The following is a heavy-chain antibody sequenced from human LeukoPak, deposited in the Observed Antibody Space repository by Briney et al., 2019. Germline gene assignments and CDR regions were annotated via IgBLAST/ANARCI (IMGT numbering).Heavy chain of an antibody. CDR2: IYYSGST. D-gene: IGHD5-24*01. V-gene: IGHV4-59*01. CDR1: GGSISSYY. CDR3: ASGGRLGWLQFYDY. J-gene: IGHJ4*02. Sequence: PSETLSLTCTVSGGSISSYYWSWIRQPPGKGLEWIGYIYYSGSTNYNPSLKSRVTISVDTSKNQFSLKLSSVTAADTAVYYCASGGRLGWLQFYDYWGQGTLVTVSS.